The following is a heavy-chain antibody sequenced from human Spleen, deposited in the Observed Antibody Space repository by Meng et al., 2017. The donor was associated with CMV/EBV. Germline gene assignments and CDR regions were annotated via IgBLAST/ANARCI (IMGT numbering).Heavy chain of an antibody. D-gene: IGHD2-2*01. Sequence: GGSLRLSCTASGFTFSSYSMNWVRQAPGKGLEWVSSISSSSSYIYYADSVKGRFTISRDNAKNSLYLQMNSLRAEDTAVYYCARVPRYCSSTSCYHFDYWGQGTLVTVSS. V-gene: IGHV3-21*01. CDR1: GFTFSSYS. CDR2: ISSSSSYI. J-gene: IGHJ4*02. CDR3: ARVPRYCSSTSCYHFDY.